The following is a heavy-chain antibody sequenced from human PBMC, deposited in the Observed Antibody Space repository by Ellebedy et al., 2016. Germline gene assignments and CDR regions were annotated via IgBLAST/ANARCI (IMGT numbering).Heavy chain of an antibody. CDR2: IVSSGREA. J-gene: IGHJ4*02. D-gene: IGHD3-3*01. Sequence: GGSLRLXXAASGFTVSDYYMDWVRQAPGKGLEWVATIVSSGREAYYAEPLKGRFTISRDNVMNLVYLQSNSLRVEDTAVYYCTRDGSEWSRDVWGQGTLVTVSS. CDR3: TRDGSEWSRDV. V-gene: IGHV3-21*06. CDR1: GFTVSDYY.